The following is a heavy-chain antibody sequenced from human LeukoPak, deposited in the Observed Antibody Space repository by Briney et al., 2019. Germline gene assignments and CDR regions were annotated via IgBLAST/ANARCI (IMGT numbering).Heavy chain of an antibody. CDR3: ARHLSDSSGYYSPFDY. CDR2: VYPDDSVT. CDR1: GYSFTNYW. V-gene: IGHV5-51*01. D-gene: IGHD3-22*01. Sequence: GESLKISCKDSGYSFTNYWIGWVRQMPGKGLEWMGIVYPDDSVTRYSPSFQGQVTISADKSISTAYLQWSSLKASDTAMYYCARHLSDSSGYYSPFDYWGQGTLVTVSS. J-gene: IGHJ4*02.